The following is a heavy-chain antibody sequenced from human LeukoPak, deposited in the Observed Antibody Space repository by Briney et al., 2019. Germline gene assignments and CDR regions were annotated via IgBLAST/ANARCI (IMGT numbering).Heavy chain of an antibody. CDR1: GYTFTSYG. CDR2: ISAYNGNT. Sequence: ASVKVSCKASGYTFTSYGISWVRQAPGQGLEWMGWISAYNGNTNYAQKLQGRVTMTTDTSTSTAYMELRSLRSDDTAVYYCARDPIGDSSSWLRVLSYYYYGMDVWGQGTTVTVSS. D-gene: IGHD6-13*01. CDR3: ARDPIGDSSSWLRVLSYYYYGMDV. V-gene: IGHV1-18*01. J-gene: IGHJ6*02.